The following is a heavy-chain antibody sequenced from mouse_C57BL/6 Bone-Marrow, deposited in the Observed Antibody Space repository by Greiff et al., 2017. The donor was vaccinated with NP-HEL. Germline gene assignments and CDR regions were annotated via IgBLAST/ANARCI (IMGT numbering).Heavy chain of an antibody. CDR2: IYPRSGNT. CDR1: GYTFTSYG. D-gene: IGHD1-1*01. CDR3: AREGVYYYGSSSAY. V-gene: IGHV1-81*01. J-gene: IGHJ3*01. Sequence: QVQLQQSGAELARPGASVKLSCKASGYTFTSYGISWVKQRTGQGLEWIGEIYPRSGNTYYNEKFKGKATLTADKSSSRAYMELRSLTSEDSAVYFCAREGVYYYGSSSAYWGQGTLVTVSA.